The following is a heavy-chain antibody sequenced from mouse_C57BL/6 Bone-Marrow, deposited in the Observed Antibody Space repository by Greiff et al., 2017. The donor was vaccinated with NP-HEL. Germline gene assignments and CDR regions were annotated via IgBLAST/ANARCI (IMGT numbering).Heavy chain of an antibody. CDR3: VRQGYDGYYLDY. D-gene: IGHD2-3*01. V-gene: IGHV10-1*01. CDR2: IRSKSNNYAT. Sequence: DVKLVESGGGLVQPKGSLKLSCAASGFSFNTYAMNWVRQAPGKGLERVARIRSKSNNYATYYADSLKDRFTISRDDSESMLYLQMNNLKTEDTAMYYCVRQGYDGYYLDYWGQGTTLTVSS. CDR1: GFSFNTYA. J-gene: IGHJ2*01.